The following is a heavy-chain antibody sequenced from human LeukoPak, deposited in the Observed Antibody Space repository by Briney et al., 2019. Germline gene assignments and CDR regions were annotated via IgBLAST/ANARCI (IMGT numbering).Heavy chain of an antibody. CDR2: IFYTGST. J-gene: IGHJ4*02. CDR1: GGSISSNSYY. Sequence: SETLSLTCTVSGGSISSNSYYWGWIRQPPGKGLEWIGSIFYTGSTYYNPSLKSRVTISVDTSKNQFSLKLNSVTAADTAVYYCARHCSGGTCYSDFDYWGQGTLVTVSS. D-gene: IGHD2-15*01. V-gene: IGHV4-39*01. CDR3: ARHCSGGTCYSDFDY.